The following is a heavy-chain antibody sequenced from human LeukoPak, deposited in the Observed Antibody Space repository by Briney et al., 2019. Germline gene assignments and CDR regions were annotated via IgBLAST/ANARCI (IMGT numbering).Heavy chain of an antibody. CDR1: GGSISSSSYY. V-gene: IGHV4-39*01. CDR3: ARQGAVASGWFDP. J-gene: IGHJ5*02. D-gene: IGHD3-10*01. Sequence: PSETLSLTCTVSGGSISSSSYYWGWIRQPPGKGLEWIGSIYYSGSTYYNPSLKSRVTISVDTSKNQFSLKLSSVTAADTAVYYCARQGAVASGWFDPWGQGALVTVSS. CDR2: IYYSGST.